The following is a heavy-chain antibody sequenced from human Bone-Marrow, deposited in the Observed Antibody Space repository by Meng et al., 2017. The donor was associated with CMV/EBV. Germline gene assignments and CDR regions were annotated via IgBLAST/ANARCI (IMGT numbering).Heavy chain of an antibody. V-gene: IGHV3-49*04. CDR1: GFTFGAYA. CDR3: TRDRTEYFDY. J-gene: IGHJ4*02. CDR2: IRSKAYGGTT. D-gene: IGHD1-1*01. Sequence: GGSLRPSCTASGFTFGAYAMSWVRQAPGKGLEWVGFIRSKAYGGTTEYAASVKGRFTISRDDSKSIAYLQMNSLKTEDTAVYYCTRDRTEYFDYWGQGTLVTVSS.